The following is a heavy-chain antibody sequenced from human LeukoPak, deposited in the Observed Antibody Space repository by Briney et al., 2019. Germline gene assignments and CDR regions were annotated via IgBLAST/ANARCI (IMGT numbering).Heavy chain of an antibody. D-gene: IGHD3-22*01. V-gene: IGHV1-2*02. Sequence: ASVKVSCKASGYTFTGYYMHWVRQAPGQGLEWMGWINPNSGGTNYAQKFQGRVTMTRDTSISTAYMELSRLRSDDTAVYYCARATNRGTMIVVVTLPDYWGQGTLVTVSS. CDR3: ARATNRGTMIVVVTLPDY. CDR1: GYTFTGYY. J-gene: IGHJ4*02. CDR2: INPNSGGT.